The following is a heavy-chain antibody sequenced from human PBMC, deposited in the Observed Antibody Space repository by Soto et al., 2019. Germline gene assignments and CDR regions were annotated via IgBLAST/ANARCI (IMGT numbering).Heavy chain of an antibody. D-gene: IGHD3-10*01. Sequence: QPGGSLRLSCAASGFTFSSYWMNWVRQAPGKGLEWVANIRQDGSETYYVDSVKGRFTISRDNAKSSLFLQMNSLRAEDTAVYYCARAWESGRWASSFQAWGQGTLVTVSS. V-gene: IGHV3-7*05. CDR2: IRQDGSET. CDR1: GFTFSSYW. CDR3: ARAWESGRWASSFQA. J-gene: IGHJ5*02.